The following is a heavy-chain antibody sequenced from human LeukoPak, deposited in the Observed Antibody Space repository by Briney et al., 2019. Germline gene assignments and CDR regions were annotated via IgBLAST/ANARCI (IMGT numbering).Heavy chain of an antibody. CDR2: IYYSGST. CDR3: LGREFVGVNWGYYCGMDV. Sequence: SQTLSLTCTVSGGSISSGGYYWSWIRQHPGKGLEWIGYIYYSGSTYYNPSLKSRVTISVDTSKNQFSLKLSSVTAADTAVYYCLGREFVGVNWGYYCGMDVWGQGTTVTVSS. V-gene: IGHV4-31*03. D-gene: IGHD3-10*01. J-gene: IGHJ6*02. CDR1: GGSISSGGYY.